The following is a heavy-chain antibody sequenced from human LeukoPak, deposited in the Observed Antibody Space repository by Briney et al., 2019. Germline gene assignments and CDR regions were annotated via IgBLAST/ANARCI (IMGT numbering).Heavy chain of an antibody. CDR1: GFTFSSYA. Sequence: GGSLRLSCAASGFTFSSYAMSWVRQAPGKGLEWVSVIYITGTTYYADSVKGRFTISRDSSKNTLYLQMNSLRVEDTAVYYCARDHDYFDYWGQGTLVTVSS. V-gene: IGHV3-66*01. CDR3: ARDHDYFDY. CDR2: IYITGTT. J-gene: IGHJ4*02.